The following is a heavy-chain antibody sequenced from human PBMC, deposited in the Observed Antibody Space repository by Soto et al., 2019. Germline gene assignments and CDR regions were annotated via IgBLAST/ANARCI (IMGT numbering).Heavy chain of an antibody. CDR3: ARGRGYSGDDHYYYFDMDV. V-gene: IGHV1-69*01. J-gene: IGHJ6*02. CDR2: SIPIFGTA. D-gene: IGHD5-12*01. CDR1: GGTFNNYP. Sequence: QVQLVQSGAEVKKPGSSVKVSCKASGGTFNNYPITWVRQAPGGGLEWMGGSIPIFGTANYAQKVQGRVTIIVDESTSTAYMELSSLRSEDTAVYYCARGRGYSGDDHYYYFDMDVWGQGTTVTVSS.